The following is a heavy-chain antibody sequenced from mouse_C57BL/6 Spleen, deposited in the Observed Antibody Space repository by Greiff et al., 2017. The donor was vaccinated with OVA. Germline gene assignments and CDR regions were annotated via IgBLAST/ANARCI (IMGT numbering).Heavy chain of an antibody. Sequence: VKLVESGAELMKPGASVKLSCKATGYTFTGYWIEWVKQRPGHGLEWIGVILPGSGSTNYNEKFKGKATFNADTSSNTAYMQLSSLTTEYSAIYYCAIRGYGSRLSFDYWGQGTTLTVSS. CDR2: ILPGSGST. CDR1: GYTFTGYW. V-gene: IGHV1-9*01. J-gene: IGHJ2*01. CDR3: AIRGYGSRLSFDY. D-gene: IGHD1-1*01.